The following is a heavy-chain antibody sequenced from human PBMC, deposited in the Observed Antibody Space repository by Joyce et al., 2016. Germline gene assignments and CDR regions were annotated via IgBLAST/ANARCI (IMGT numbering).Heavy chain of an antibody. J-gene: IGHJ5*02. CDR2: LYLNGST. Sequence: QLQLQESGPGLVKPSETLSLTCSVSGGSNSRRSYYWGGIRQSPGKGLEWIGTLYLNGSTYYNPPLKSRVTITVDTSKNQFSLTLTAVTAADKAVYYCARSTGGSMLGRIAPRFDPWGQGTLVTVSS. V-gene: IGHV4-39*01. CDR1: GGSNSRRSYY. D-gene: IGHD3-10*02. CDR3: ARSTGGSMLGRIAPRFDP.